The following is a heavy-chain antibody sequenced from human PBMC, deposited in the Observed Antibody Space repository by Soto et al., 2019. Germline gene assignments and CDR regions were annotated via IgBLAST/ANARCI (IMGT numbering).Heavy chain of an antibody. CDR2: IIPIFGTA. D-gene: IGHD5-12*01. CDR3: ARGRGYSVYDRYYGMDV. V-gene: IGHV1-69*06. CDR1: GATFSSYA. Sequence: SLKLSCKASGATFSSYAISWVRQAPGQGLEWMGGIIPIFGTANYAQKFQGRVTITADKSTSTAYMELSSLRSEDTAVYYCARGRGYSVYDRYYGMDVRGQGTTVTVSS. J-gene: IGHJ6*02.